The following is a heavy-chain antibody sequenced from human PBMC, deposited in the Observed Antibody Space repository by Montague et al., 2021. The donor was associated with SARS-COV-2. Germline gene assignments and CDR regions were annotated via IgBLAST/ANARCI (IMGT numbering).Heavy chain of an antibody. D-gene: IGHD6-13*01. Sequence: SLRLSCAASGFTFSSYAMHWVRQAPGKGLEWAAVISYDGSNKYYADSVKGRFTISRDNSKNTLYLQMNSLRAEDTAVYYCASDVFPPSSWPAEYFQHWGQGTLVTVSS. CDR2: ISYDGSNK. CDR3: ASDVFPPSSWPAEYFQH. J-gene: IGHJ1*01. CDR1: GFTFSSYA. V-gene: IGHV3-30-3*01.